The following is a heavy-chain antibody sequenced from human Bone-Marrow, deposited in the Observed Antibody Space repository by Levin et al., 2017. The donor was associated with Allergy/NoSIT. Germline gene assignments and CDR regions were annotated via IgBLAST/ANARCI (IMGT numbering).Heavy chain of an antibody. J-gene: IGHJ4*02. D-gene: IGHD3-22*01. CDR3: ASPGDDYESRGSFHF. V-gene: IGHV4-39*07. CDR1: GGSIDSRSSY. CDR2: TFYSGAT. Sequence: SETLSLTCIVSGGSIDSRSSYWGWIRQSPGNELEWIGSTFYSGATYYSPSFRRRATISADTSKNQFSLQLTSMTAADTAIYYCASPGDDYESRGSFHFWGRGIQVTVSS.